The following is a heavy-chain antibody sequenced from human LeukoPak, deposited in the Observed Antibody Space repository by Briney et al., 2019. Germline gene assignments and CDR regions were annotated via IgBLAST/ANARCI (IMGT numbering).Heavy chain of an antibody. CDR3: ASLSNPSTHYYDSSGPVDY. J-gene: IGHJ4*02. CDR1: GYTFTGYY. CDR2: INPNSGGT. D-gene: IGHD3-22*01. V-gene: IGHV1-2*02. Sequence: ASVKVSCKASGYTFTGYYMHWVRQAPGQGLEWMGWINPNSGGTNYAQKFQGRVTMTRDTSISTAYMELSRLRSDDTAVYYCASLSNPSTHYYDSSGPVDYWGQGTLVTVSS.